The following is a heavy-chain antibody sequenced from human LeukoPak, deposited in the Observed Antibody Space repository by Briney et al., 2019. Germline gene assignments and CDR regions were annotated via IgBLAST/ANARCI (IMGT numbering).Heavy chain of an antibody. V-gene: IGHV4-39*07. D-gene: IGHD2-8*01. J-gene: IGHJ4*02. Sequence: SETLSLTCTVSGGSISSSSYYWGWIRQPPGKGLEWIGSIYYSGSTYYNPSLKSRVTISVDTSKNQFSLKLSSVTAADTAVYYCARDVNGFYYFDYWGQGTLVTVSS. CDR1: GGSISSSSYY. CDR3: ARDVNGFYYFDY. CDR2: IYYSGST.